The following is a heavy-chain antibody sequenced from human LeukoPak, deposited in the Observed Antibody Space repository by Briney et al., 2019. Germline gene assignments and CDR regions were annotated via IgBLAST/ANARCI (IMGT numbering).Heavy chain of an antibody. CDR2: IYSGGST. D-gene: IGHD6-13*01. CDR3: ARERGRGAAAGIGAFDI. Sequence: GGSLRLSCAASGFTVSSNYMSWVRQAPGKGLEWVSVIYSGGSTYYADSVKGRFTISRHNSKNTLYLQMNSLRAEDTAVYYCARERGRGAAAGIGAFDIWGQGTMVTVSS. CDR1: GFTVSSNY. J-gene: IGHJ3*02. V-gene: IGHV3-53*04.